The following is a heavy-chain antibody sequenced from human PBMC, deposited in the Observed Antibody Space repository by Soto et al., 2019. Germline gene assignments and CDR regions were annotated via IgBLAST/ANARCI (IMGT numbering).Heavy chain of an antibody. CDR1: GFTFDDYA. J-gene: IGHJ4*02. CDR2: ISWNSGSI. CDR3: AKDSCSGGSCYSYDY. D-gene: IGHD2-15*01. Sequence: ESGGGLVQPGRSLRLSCAASGFTFDDYAMHWVRQAPGKGLEWVSGISWNSGSIGYADSVKGRFTISRDNAKNSLYLQMNSLRAEDTALYYCAKDSCSGGSCYSYDYWGQGTLVTVSS. V-gene: IGHV3-9*01.